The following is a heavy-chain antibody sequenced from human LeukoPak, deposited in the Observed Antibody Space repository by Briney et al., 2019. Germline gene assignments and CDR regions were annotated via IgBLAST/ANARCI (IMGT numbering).Heavy chain of an antibody. D-gene: IGHD3-10*01. J-gene: IGHJ5*02. CDR1: GYTFTSHY. V-gene: IGHV1-46*01. CDR3: AGSSHQRNWFDP. CDR2: IAPGGGIT. Sequence: GASVKVSCKASGYTFTSHYIHWVRQAPRQGLEWMGIIAPGGGITRNAQKFQDRVTMSRDSSTSTVYMELSSLTSEDTAVYYCAGSSHQRNWFDPWGQGTLVTVS.